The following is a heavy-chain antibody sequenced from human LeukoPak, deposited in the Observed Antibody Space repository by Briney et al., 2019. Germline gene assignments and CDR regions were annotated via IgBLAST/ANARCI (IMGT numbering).Heavy chain of an antibody. V-gene: IGHV3-7*01. CDR2: IKQDGNEK. J-gene: IGHJ4*02. D-gene: IGHD3-22*01. CDR3: ARTFNYCDSPWGY. Sequence: GGSLRLSCAASGFTFRSYWISWVRQAPGKGLEWVANIKQDGNEKYYVDSVKGRFTISRDNAKNSLYLQMNSLRAEDTAVYYCARTFNYCDSPWGYWGQGTLVTVSS. CDR1: GFTFRSYW.